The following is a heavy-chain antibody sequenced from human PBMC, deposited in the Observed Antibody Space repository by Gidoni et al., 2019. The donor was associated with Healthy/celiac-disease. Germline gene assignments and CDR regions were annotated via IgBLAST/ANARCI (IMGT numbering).Heavy chain of an antibody. CDR3: ARDKGIAAGLYYFDY. V-gene: IGHV1-18*01. J-gene: IGHJ4*02. CDR1: GYTFTSYG. CDR2: ISAYKGNT. Sequence: QVQLVQSGAEGKKPGASVKVSCNASGYTFTSYGISWVRQAPGQGIEWMGWISAYKGNTNYAQKLQGRVTMTTDTSTSTAYMELRSLRSDDTAVYYCARDKGIAAGLYYFDYWGQGTLVTVSS. D-gene: IGHD6-13*01.